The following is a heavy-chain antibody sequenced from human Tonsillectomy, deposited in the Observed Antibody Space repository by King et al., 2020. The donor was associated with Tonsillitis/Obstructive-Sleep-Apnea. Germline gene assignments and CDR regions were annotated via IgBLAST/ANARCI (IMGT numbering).Heavy chain of an antibody. V-gene: IGHV3-11*05. CDR3: ARDPTDYYASGNYYIDY. Sequence: QLVQSGGGLVKPGGSLRLSCAASGFTFSDFYMSWIRQAPGKGLEWVSYISSSSSYTSYADSVKGRFTISRDNAKNSLYLQMNSLRAEDTAVYYCARDPTDYYASGNYYIDYWGQGTLVTVSS. CDR2: ISSSSSYT. CDR1: GFTFSDFY. J-gene: IGHJ4*02. D-gene: IGHD3-10*01.